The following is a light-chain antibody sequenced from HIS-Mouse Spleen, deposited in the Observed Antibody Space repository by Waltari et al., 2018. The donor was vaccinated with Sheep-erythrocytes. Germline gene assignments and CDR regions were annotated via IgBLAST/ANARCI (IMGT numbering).Light chain of an antibody. V-gene: IGLV2-14*03. J-gene: IGLJ2*01. CDR1: CSDVGGYNY. CDR2: DVS. Sequence: CSDVGGYNYVSCYQQHPGKAPKLMIYDVSNRPSGVSNRFSGSKSGNTASLTISGLQAEDEADYYCSSYTSSKGVFGGGTKLTVL. CDR3: SSYTSSKGV.